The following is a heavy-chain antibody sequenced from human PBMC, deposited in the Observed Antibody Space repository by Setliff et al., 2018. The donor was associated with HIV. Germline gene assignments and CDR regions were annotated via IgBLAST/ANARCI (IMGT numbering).Heavy chain of an antibody. Sequence: PGGSLRLSCAASGFTFNNAWMTWVRQAPGKGLEWVGHIKSKTDGGTTDYAAPVKGRFTISRDDSKTTLYLQMNSLKTEDTAVYYCIWSGSSGLYYFDHWGQGTLVTVSS. CDR3: IWSGSSGLYYFDH. V-gene: IGHV3-15*01. CDR1: GFTFNNAW. CDR2: IKSKTDGGTT. D-gene: IGHD3-22*01. J-gene: IGHJ4*02.